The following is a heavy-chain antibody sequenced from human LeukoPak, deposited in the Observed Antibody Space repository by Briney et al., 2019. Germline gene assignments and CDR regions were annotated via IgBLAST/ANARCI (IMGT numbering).Heavy chain of an antibody. CDR3: ARHDYGDYVLAFDI. CDR2: INPNSGGT. D-gene: IGHD4-17*01. Sequence: GASVKVSCKASGYTFTGYYMHWVRQAPGQGLEWMGWINPNSGGTNYAQKFQGWVTMTRDTSISTAYMELSRLRSDDTAVYYCARHDYGDYVLAFDIWGQGTMVTVSS. J-gene: IGHJ3*02. CDR1: GYTFTGYY. V-gene: IGHV1-2*04.